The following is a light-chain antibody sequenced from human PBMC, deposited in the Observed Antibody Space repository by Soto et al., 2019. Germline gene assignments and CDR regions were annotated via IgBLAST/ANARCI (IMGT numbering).Light chain of an antibody. CDR1: QSVSSN. V-gene: IGKV3-15*01. Sequence: EIVMTQSPATLSVNPGERATLSCRASQSVSSNLAWYQQKPGQAPRLLIYGASTRATGIPARFSGSGSGTEFTLTISSLQSEDFALYYCQQSNNWPLTFGGGTKVDIK. CDR3: QQSNNWPLT. J-gene: IGKJ4*01. CDR2: GAS.